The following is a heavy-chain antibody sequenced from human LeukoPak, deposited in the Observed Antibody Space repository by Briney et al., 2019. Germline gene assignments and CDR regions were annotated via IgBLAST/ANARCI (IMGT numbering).Heavy chain of an antibody. Sequence: ASVKVSCKASGYTFTSYYIYWVRQAPGQGFEWMGWISPNTGDTNSAQRFQGRVTMTRDTSISTAYMELSRLTSDDTAVYYCANGLGSSGWNFDYWGQGTLVTVSS. CDR3: ANGLGSSGWNFDY. CDR1: GYTFTSYY. J-gene: IGHJ4*02. V-gene: IGHV1-2*02. D-gene: IGHD6-19*01. CDR2: ISPNTGDT.